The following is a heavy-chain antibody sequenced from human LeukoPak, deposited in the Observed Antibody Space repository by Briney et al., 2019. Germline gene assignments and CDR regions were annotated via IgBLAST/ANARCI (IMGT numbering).Heavy chain of an antibody. CDR3: ARGNYPRGTMVRGVIIPPSRWFDH. D-gene: IGHD3-10*01. CDR2: INHSGST. V-gene: IGHV4-34*01. CDR1: GGSFSGYY. Sequence: SETLSLTCAVYGGSFSGYYWSWIRQPPGKGLEWIGEINHSGSTNYNPSLKSRVTISVDTSKNQFSLKLSSVTAADTAVYYCARGNYPRGTMVRGVIIPPSRWFDHWGQGTLVTVSS. J-gene: IGHJ5*02.